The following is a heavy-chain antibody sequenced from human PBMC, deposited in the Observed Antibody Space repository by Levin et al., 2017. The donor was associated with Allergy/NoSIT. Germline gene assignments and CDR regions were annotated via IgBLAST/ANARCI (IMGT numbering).Heavy chain of an antibody. CDR2: ISYDGSNK. J-gene: IGHJ4*02. V-gene: IGHV3-30*18. CDR3: AKGGLLWFGESISDY. CDR1: GFTFSSYG. D-gene: IGHD3-10*01. Sequence: SCAASGFTFSSYGMHWVRQAPGKGLEWVAVISYDGSNKYYADSVKGRFTISRDNSKNTLYLQMNSLRAEDTAVYYCAKGGLLWFGESISDYWGQGTLVTVSS.